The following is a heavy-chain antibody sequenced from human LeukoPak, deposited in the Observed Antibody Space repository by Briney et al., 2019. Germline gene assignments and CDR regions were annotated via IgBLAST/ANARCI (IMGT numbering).Heavy chain of an antibody. Sequence: SETLSLTCTVSGGSISSSSYYWGWSRQPPGKGLEWIGSIYYSGSTYYNPSLKSRVTISVDTSKNQFSLKLSSVTAADTAVFYCATPYSGGYHGLDIWGQGTMVTVSS. J-gene: IGHJ3*02. V-gene: IGHV4-39*01. CDR3: ATPYSGGYHGLDI. D-gene: IGHD1-26*01. CDR2: IYYSGST. CDR1: GGSISSSSYY.